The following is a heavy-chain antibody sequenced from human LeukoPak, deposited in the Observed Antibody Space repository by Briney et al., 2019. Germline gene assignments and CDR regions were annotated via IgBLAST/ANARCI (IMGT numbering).Heavy chain of an antibody. Sequence: PGGSLRLSCAASGFTFSSYGMHWVRQAPGKGLEWVAFIRYDGSNKYYADSVKGRFTISRDNSKNSLYLQMNSLRAEDTAVYYCARRGSPGKHFDYWGQGTLVTVSS. CDR3: ARRGSPGKHFDY. V-gene: IGHV3-30*02. CDR1: GFTFSSYG. J-gene: IGHJ4*02. CDR2: IRYDGSNK. D-gene: IGHD1-14*01.